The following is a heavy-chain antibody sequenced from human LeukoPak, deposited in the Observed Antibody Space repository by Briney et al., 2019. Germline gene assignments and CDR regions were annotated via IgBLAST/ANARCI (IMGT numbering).Heavy chain of an antibody. CDR3: ARRYYYNLGSFPFDF. D-gene: IGHD3-10*01. V-gene: IGHV4-34*01. CDR2: IHNSGTT. Sequence: ASEALSLTCAVSGGPFSGYFWSWIPRSSGKGRDWFGEIHNSGTTNYNPSLNSRVTISEDTSKNQFYLNLSSVTAADTAVYYCARRYYYNLGSFPFDFWGQGTLVTVSS. J-gene: IGHJ4*02. CDR1: GGPFSGYF.